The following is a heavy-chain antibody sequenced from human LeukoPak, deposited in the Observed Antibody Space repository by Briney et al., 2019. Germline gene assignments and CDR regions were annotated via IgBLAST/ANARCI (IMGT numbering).Heavy chain of an antibody. D-gene: IGHD6-13*01. V-gene: IGHV3-48*03. CDR3: ASLPRQQLRRGY. CDR2: ISSSGSTI. J-gene: IGHJ4*02. CDR1: RFPFRGYE. Sequence: GSLSLSCAVSRFPFRGYEMHWVHQAPRKGQKLVSYISSSGSTIYYADSVKGRFTISRDNAQNSLYLQMNSLRAEDTAVYYCASLPRQQLRRGYWGQGTLVTVSS.